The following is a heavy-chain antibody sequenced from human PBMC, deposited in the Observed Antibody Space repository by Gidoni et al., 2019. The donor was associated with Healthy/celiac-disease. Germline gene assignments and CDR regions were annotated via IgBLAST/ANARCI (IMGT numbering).Heavy chain of an antibody. D-gene: IGHD2-15*01. J-gene: IGHJ5*02. CDR3: ASRIVVVVAATPGTGFDP. Sequence: QVQLQESGPGLVKPSGTLSLTCAVSGGSISSSNWWSWVRQPPGKGLEWIGEIYHSGSTNYNPSLKSRVTISVDKSKNQFSLKLSSVTAADTAVYYCASRIVVVVAATPGTGFDPWGQGTLVTVSS. V-gene: IGHV4-4*02. CDR2: IYHSGST. CDR1: GGSISSSNW.